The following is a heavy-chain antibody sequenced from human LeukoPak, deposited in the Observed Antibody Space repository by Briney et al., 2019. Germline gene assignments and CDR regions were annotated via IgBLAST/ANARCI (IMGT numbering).Heavy chain of an antibody. D-gene: IGHD1-14*01. CDR1: GGSISSYY. J-gene: IGHJ3*02. CDR2: IYYSGST. Sequence: PSETLSLTCTVSGGSISSYYWSWIRQPPGKGLEWIGYIYYSGSTNYNPSLKSRVIISVDTSKNQFSLKLSSVTAADTAVYYCARGTRDAAFDIWGQGTMVTVSS. CDR3: ARGTRDAAFDI. V-gene: IGHV4-59*01.